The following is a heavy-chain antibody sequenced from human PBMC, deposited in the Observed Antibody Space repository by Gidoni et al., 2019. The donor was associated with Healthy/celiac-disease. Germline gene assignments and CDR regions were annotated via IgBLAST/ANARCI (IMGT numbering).Heavy chain of an antibody. Sequence: QVQLQQWGAGLLKPSETLSLTCAVYGGSFSGYYWSWIRQPPGKGLEWIGEINHSGSTNYNPSLKSRVTISVDTSKNQFSLKLISVTAADTAVYYCARALYSSSSYRFDYWGQGTLVTVSS. CDR1: GGSFSGYY. D-gene: IGHD6-6*01. J-gene: IGHJ4*02. CDR3: ARALYSSSSYRFDY. V-gene: IGHV4-34*01. CDR2: INHSGST.